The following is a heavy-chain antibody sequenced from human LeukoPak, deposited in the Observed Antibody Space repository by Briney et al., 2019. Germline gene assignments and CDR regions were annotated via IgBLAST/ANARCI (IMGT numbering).Heavy chain of an antibody. J-gene: IGHJ4*02. CDR1: GYTFTMYG. CDR3: ARDWNDSDRAYYFDY. CDR2: ISAYNDNT. V-gene: IGHV1-18*01. Sequence: GASVKVSCKASGYTFTMYGITWVRQAPGQGLEWMGWISAYNDNTNYAQKLQGRVTMTTDTSTSTAYMELRSLRSDDTAVYYCARDWNDSDRAYYFDYWGQGTLVTVSS. D-gene: IGHD1-1*01.